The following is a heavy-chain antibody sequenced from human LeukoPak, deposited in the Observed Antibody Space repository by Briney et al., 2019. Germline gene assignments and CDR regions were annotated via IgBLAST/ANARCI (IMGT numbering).Heavy chain of an antibody. CDR2: IYYSGST. CDR1: GGSISSGDYY. D-gene: IGHD3-22*01. J-gene: IGHJ4*02. Sequence: SETLSLTCTVSGGSISSGDYYWSWIRQPPGKGLEWIGYIYYSGSTYYNPSLKSRVTISVDTSKNQFSLKLSSVTAADTAVYYCARVGEDYDSSGYFDYWGQGTLVTVSS. V-gene: IGHV4-30-4*01. CDR3: ARVGEDYDSSGYFDY.